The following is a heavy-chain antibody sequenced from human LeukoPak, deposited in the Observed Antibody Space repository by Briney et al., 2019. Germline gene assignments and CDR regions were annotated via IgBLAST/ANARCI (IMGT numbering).Heavy chain of an antibody. J-gene: IGHJ5*02. D-gene: IGHD2-2*02. CDR3: ARDRGYCSSTSCYIGEYNWFDP. V-gene: IGHV1-69*05. Sequence: RVASVKVSCKASGGTFSSYAISWVRQAPGQGLEWMGGIIPMFGTANYAQKFQGRVTITTDESTSTAYMELSSLRSEDTAVYYCARDRGYCSSTSCYIGEYNWFDPWGQGTLVTVSS. CDR1: GGTFSSYA. CDR2: IIPMFGTA.